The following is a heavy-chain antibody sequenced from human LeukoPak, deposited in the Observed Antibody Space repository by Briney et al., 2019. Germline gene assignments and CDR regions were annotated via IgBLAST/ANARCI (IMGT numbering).Heavy chain of an antibody. CDR2: IRRNAYGGTT. D-gene: IGHD3-16*02. Sequence: GGSLRLSCTASGFTFGDYAMSWVRQAPGKGLEWVGFIRRNAYGGTTEYAASVKGRFTISRDDSKSIAYLQMNSLKTEDTAVYYCTRVRYDYVWGSYRSFDIWGQGTMVTVSS. V-gene: IGHV3-49*04. J-gene: IGHJ3*02. CDR3: TRVRYDYVWGSYRSFDI. CDR1: GFTFGDYA.